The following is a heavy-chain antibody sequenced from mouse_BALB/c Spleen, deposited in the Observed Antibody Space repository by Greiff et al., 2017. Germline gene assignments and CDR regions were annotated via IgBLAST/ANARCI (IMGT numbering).Heavy chain of an antibody. V-gene: IGHV1-80*01. CDR2: IYPGDGDT. CDR3: ARGALHYYGSSYYAMDY. D-gene: IGHD1-1*01. Sequence: QVHVKQSGAELVRPGSSVKISCKASGYAFSSYWMNWVKQRPGQGLEWIGQIYPGDGDTNYNGKFKGKATLTADKSSSTAYMQLSSLTSEDSAVYFCARGALHYYGSSYYAMDYWGQGTSVTVSS. CDR1: GYAFSSYW. J-gene: IGHJ4*01.